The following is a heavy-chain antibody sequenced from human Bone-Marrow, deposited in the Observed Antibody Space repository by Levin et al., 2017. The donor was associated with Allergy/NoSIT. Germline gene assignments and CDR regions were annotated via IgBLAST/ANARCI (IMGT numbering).Heavy chain of an antibody. J-gene: IGHJ5*02. CDR2: INPNRGGT. D-gene: IGHD3-10*01. CDR3: ARGEIAMFRGLITPTWIDP. CDR1: GYTFTGFY. Sequence: GASVKVSCKASGYTFTGFYIHWVRQAPGQGLEWMGWINPNRGGTNYAQKFQGRVTMTRDTSISTAYMEMSRLRFDDTAVYFCARGEIAMFRGLITPTWIDPWGQGTLVSVSS. V-gene: IGHV1-2*02.